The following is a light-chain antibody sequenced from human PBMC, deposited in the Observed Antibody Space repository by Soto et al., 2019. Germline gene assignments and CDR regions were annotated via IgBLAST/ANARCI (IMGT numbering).Light chain of an antibody. CDR3: QQGYRSPFT. J-gene: IGKJ2*01. Sequence: DIVLTQSPASLDVSLGERVTINCKSSKSLFFTSNKKNSLAWYQQKPGQPPKLIIYWGSSRESGVPARFSGAGSATDFTLTISSLQAEDVAVYYCQQGYRSPFTFGQGTKVGIK. CDR2: WGS. V-gene: IGKV4-1*01. CDR1: KSLFFTSNKKNS.